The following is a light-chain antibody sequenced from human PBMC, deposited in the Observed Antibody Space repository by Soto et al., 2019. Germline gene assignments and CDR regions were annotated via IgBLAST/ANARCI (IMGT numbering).Light chain of an antibody. CDR2: GAS. Sequence: EIVMTQSPATLSVSPGERATLSCRASRSVSGKLAWYQQKAGQAPRLLIYGASTRATGIPDRFSGGGSGTEFTLTISSLQSEDFVVYYCQQYNSWPPITFGQGTRLEIK. CDR3: QQYNSWPPIT. J-gene: IGKJ5*01. V-gene: IGKV3-15*01. CDR1: RSVSGK.